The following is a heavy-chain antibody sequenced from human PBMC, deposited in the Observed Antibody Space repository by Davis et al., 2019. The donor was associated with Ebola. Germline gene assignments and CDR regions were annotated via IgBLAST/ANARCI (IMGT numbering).Heavy chain of an antibody. Sequence: GGSLRLSCAASGFTFSSYGMHWVRQAPGKGLEWVAFIRYDGSNKYYADSVKGRFTISRDNSKNTLYLQMNSLRAEDTAVYYCAKGGLWFGELPLYYFDYWGQGTLVTVSS. J-gene: IGHJ4*02. CDR3: AKGGLWFGELPLYYFDY. CDR1: GFTFSSYG. CDR2: IRYDGSNK. D-gene: IGHD3-10*01. V-gene: IGHV3-30*02.